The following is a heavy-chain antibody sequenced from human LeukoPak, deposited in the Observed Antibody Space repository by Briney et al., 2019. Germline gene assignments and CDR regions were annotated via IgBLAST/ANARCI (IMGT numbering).Heavy chain of an antibody. CDR1: GGSISSYY. CDR3: ARSVEGYCRGGSCYSYSYYMDV. J-gene: IGHJ6*03. CDR2: VYYSGST. Sequence: SETLSLTCTVSGGSISSYYWSWIRQPPGKGLEWIGYVYYSGSTNYNPSLKSRVTISVDTSKNQFSLKLSSVTAADTAAYYCARSVEGYCRGGSCYSYSYYMDVWGKGTTVTVSS. V-gene: IGHV4-59*01. D-gene: IGHD2-15*01.